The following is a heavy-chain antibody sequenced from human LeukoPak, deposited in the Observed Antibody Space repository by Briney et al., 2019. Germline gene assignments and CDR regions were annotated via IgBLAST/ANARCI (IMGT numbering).Heavy chain of an antibody. D-gene: IGHD7-27*01. CDR2: ISAYNGNT. CDR3: AREIWGIGYFDL. CDR1: GGTFSSYG. Sequence: ASVKVSCKASGGTFSSYGISWVRQAPGQGLEWMGWISAYNGNTNYAQKLQGRVTMTTDTSTSTAYMELRSLRSDDTAVYYCAREIWGIGYFDLWGRGTLVTVSS. V-gene: IGHV1-18*01. J-gene: IGHJ2*01.